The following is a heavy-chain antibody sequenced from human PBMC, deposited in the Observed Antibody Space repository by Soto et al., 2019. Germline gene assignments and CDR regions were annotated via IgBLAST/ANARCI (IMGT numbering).Heavy chain of an antibody. CDR3: ARQPRSIIAAAGTFP. D-gene: IGHD6-13*01. CDR1: GGSISSSSYY. V-gene: IGHV4-39*01. J-gene: IGHJ5*02. CDR2: IYYSGST. Sequence: SETLSLTCTVSGGSISSSSYYWGWIRQPPGKGLEWIGSIYYSGSTYYNPSLKSRVTISVDTSKNQFSLKLSSVTAADTALYYCARQPRSIIAAAGTFPRSQGTLVTVPS.